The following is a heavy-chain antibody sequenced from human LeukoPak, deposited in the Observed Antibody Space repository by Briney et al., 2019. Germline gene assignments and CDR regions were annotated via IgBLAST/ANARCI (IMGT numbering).Heavy chain of an antibody. J-gene: IGHJ4*02. CDR3: NGRVGANF. V-gene: IGHV3-72*01. CDR2: IRNKANSYST. CDR1: GFTFSDHD. D-gene: IGHD1-26*01. Sequence: GGSLRLSCAASGFTFSDHDMDWVRQAPGKGLEWVGRIRNKANSYSTEYAASVKGRFTISRDDSKNSLYLQMNSLRTEDTAVYFCNGRVGANFWGQGTLVTVSS.